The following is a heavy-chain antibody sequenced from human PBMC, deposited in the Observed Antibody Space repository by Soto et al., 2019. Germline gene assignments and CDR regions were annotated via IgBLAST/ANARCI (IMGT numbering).Heavy chain of an antibody. Sequence: GESLKISCKGSGYSFTNYWIGWVRQMPGKGPEWMGSIYPGDSDTNYSPSSQGHVTISADKSISTAYLQWSSLKASDTAMYYCARLQAAAGDNDLTFDYWGQGTLVTVSS. D-gene: IGHD6-13*01. CDR2: IYPGDSDT. CDR3: ARLQAAAGDNDLTFDY. J-gene: IGHJ4*02. CDR1: GYSFTNYW. V-gene: IGHV5-51*01.